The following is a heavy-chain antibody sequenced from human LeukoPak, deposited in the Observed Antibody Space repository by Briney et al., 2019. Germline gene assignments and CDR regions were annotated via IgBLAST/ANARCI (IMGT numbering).Heavy chain of an antibody. V-gene: IGHV3-21*01. CDR3: ARDSAYYYGPEAGGMDV. CDR1: GFTFSSYS. CDR2: ISSSSSYI. Sequence: PGGSLRLSCAASGFTFSSYSMNWVRQAPGKGLEWVSSISSSSSYIYYADSVKGRFTISRDNAKNSLYLQMNSLRAEDTAVYYCARDSAYYYGPEAGGMDVWGQGTTVTDSS. J-gene: IGHJ6*02. D-gene: IGHD3-10*01.